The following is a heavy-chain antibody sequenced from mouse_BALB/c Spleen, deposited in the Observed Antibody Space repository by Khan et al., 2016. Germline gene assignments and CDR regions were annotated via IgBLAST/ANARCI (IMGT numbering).Heavy chain of an antibody. CDR1: GYSITSDYA. J-gene: IGHJ4*01. D-gene: IGHD2-10*02. V-gene: IGHV3-2*02. Sequence: EVQLQESGPGLVKSSQSLSLTCTVTGYSITSDYAWNWIRQFPGNKLEWMGHISYSGSTSYNPSLKSRISITRDTSKNQFFLQLNSVTTEDTATYYCARNGEYGILYAMDDCGQGTSVTVSS. CDR3: ARNGEYGILYAMDD. CDR2: ISYSGST.